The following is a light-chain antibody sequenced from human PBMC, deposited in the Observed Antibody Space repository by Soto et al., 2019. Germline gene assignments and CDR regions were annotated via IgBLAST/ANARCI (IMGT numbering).Light chain of an antibody. V-gene: IGLV3-21*02. J-gene: IGLJ1*01. CDR1: DIGSKS. CDR3: QVCDSSSDHCV. Sequence: SYELTQPPSVSVAPGQTARITCGGNDIGSKSVNWYQQKPKQAPVLVVYDDTDRPSEIPERFSGSNSGNTATLTISRVEVGDEADYYCQVCDSSSDHCVFRTGTKVTVL. CDR2: DDT.